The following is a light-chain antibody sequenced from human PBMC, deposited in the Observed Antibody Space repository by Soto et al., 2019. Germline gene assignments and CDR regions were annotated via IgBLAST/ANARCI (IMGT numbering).Light chain of an antibody. CDR2: ETS. Sequence: EIVMTQSPATLSVSPGERATLSCRASQSVSSSYLAWYQQKPGQDPRLLISETSNRASGVPDRFSGSVSGTDFTLTISDMEPEDFGVYYCQQRSNWPPLTFGQGTRRRL. J-gene: IGKJ5*01. V-gene: IGKV3D-20*02. CDR3: QQRSNWPPLT. CDR1: QSVSSSY.